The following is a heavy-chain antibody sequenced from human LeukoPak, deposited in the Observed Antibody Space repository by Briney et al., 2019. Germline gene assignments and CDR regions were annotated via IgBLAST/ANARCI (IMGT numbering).Heavy chain of an antibody. Sequence: KPSETLSLTCTVSGGSISSYYWSWIRQPPGKGLEWIGYIYYSGSTNYNPSLKSRVTISVDTSKNQFSLKLSSVTAADTAVYSCARDPSSTGPFDYWGQGTLVTVSS. V-gene: IGHV4-59*01. J-gene: IGHJ4*02. CDR2: IYYSGST. CDR3: ARDPSSTGPFDY. CDR1: GGSISSYY. D-gene: IGHD1-14*01.